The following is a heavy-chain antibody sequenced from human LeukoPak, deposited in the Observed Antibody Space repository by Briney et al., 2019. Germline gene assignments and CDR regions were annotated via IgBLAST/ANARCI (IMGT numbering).Heavy chain of an antibody. J-gene: IGHJ4*02. CDR3: AREISALGNYFDS. V-gene: IGHV3-11*04. CDR2: ISRSGSAM. CDR1: GGSISSSSYY. D-gene: IGHD7-27*01. Sequence: LSLTCTVSGGSISSSSYYWGWIRQAPGKGLEWVSYISRSGSAMYYADSVKGRFTISRDNAKNSLYLQMNSLRAEDTAVYYCAREISALGNYFDSWGQGTLVTVSS.